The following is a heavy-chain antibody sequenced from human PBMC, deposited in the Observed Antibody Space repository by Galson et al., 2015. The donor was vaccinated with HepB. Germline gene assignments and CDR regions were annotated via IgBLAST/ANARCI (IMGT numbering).Heavy chain of an antibody. CDR1: GFTFNSYG. Sequence: SLRLSCAASGFTFNSYGMYWVRQAPGKGLEWVAVIWYDGSNKYYADSVKGRFTISRDNSKNTLYLQMNSLRTEDTAVYYCARALQGFDLWSGSPPRCWGRGTLVTVSS. J-gene: IGHJ4*02. D-gene: IGHD3-3*01. CDR2: IWYDGSNK. V-gene: IGHV3-33*01. CDR3: ARALQGFDLWSGSPPRC.